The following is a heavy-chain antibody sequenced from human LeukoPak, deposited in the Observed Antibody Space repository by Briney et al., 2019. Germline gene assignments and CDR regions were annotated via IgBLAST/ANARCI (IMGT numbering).Heavy chain of an antibody. V-gene: IGHV3-30*01. Sequence: GGSLRLSRAASGSTFSRYSMHWVRQAPGKGLEWAALISYDGGNKYYADSVKGRFTISRDNSKNTLYLQMNSLRAEDTAVYYCARAVGDCTGGSCYSDLDYWGQGTLVTVSS. D-gene: IGHD2-15*01. CDR1: GSTFSRYS. CDR2: ISYDGGNK. J-gene: IGHJ4*02. CDR3: ARAVGDCTGGSCYSDLDY.